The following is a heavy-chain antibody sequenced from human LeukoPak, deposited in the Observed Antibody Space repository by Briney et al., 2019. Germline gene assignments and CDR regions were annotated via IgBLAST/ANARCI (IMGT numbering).Heavy chain of an antibody. D-gene: IGHD3/OR15-3a*01. CDR3: ARQTGSGLFILP. V-gene: IGHV4-39*01. CDR2: IYYSGNT. J-gene: IGHJ4*02. Sequence: SETLSLTCTVSGVSISSSNSYWGWIRQPPGKGLEWIGSIYYSGNTYYNASLKSQVSISIDTSKNRFSLKLTSVTAADTAVYYCARQTGSGLFILPRGQGTLVTVSS. CDR1: GVSISSSNSY.